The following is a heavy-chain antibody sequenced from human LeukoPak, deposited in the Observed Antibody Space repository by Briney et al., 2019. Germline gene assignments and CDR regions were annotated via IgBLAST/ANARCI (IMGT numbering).Heavy chain of an antibody. CDR3: AKRSGSGNFGHYGVDV. V-gene: IGHV3-23*01. J-gene: IGHJ6*02. CDR1: ALTFSSYA. D-gene: IGHD3-10*01. Sequence: PGGSLRLSCAASALTFSSYAMSWVRQAPGERLEWLSIISGSGGSTYYADSVKGRFTISRDNSKDTLYLQMNSLRAEDTAVYYCAKRSGSGNFGHYGVDVWGQGTTVTVSS. CDR2: ISGSGGST.